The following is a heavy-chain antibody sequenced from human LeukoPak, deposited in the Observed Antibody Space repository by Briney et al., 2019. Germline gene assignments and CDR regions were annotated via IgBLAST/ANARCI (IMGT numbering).Heavy chain of an antibody. Sequence: GGSLRLSCAASGFTFSSHAMGWVRQAPGKGLEWVSSITGSGGSTYYGDSVKGRFTISRDNAKNSLYLQMNSLRAEDTALYYCAKDGAAAGTDDAFDIWGQGTMVTVSS. CDR2: ITGSGGST. D-gene: IGHD6-13*01. J-gene: IGHJ3*02. CDR3: AKDGAAAGTDDAFDI. CDR1: GFTFSSHA. V-gene: IGHV3-23*01.